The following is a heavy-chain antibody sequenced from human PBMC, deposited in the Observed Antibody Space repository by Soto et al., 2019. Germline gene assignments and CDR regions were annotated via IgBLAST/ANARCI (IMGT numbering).Heavy chain of an antibody. D-gene: IGHD3-3*01. CDR3: APAKYYQFLGWFPPLNH. CDR2: IYWHDDK. V-gene: IGHV2-5*01. Sequence: QITLKESGPTLVKPTQTLTLTCTFSGFSLSTSGVGVGWIRQPPGRALEWLALIYWHDDKRYSPSLKSRFTIPKDTSQNQVGLKKDHMEPSDTTHFYRAPAKYYQFLGWFPPLNHWGQGTLVTVSS. J-gene: IGHJ5*02. CDR1: GFSLSTSGVG.